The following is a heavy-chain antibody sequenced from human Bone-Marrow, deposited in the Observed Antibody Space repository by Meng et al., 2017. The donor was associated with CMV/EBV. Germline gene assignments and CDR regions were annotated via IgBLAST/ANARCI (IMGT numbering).Heavy chain of an antibody. D-gene: IGHD6-19*01. CDR1: GLISIGSSY. J-gene: IGHJ5*02. V-gene: IGHV4-39*07. CDR3: ADQLAVAGLYNFEA. Sequence: GLISIGSSYWGRLPEPTGKWLEWIGSIYYSVSTHYNPPLKSRVTMSVDTSKNRFSLKLSSVTAADTAVYYCADQLAVAGLYNFEAWGQGTLVTVSS. CDR2: IYYSVST.